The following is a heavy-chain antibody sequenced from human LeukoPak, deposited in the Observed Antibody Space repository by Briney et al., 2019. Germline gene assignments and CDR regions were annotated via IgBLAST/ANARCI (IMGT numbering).Heavy chain of an antibody. J-gene: IGHJ6*02. Sequence: GRSLRLSCAASRFTFSSYGVHWVRQAPGKGLEWVAVIWYDGSNKYYADSVKGRFTISRDNSKNTLYLQMNSLRAEDTAVYYCARGEMATIGAYYYGMDVWGQGTTVTVSS. V-gene: IGHV3-33*01. CDR3: ARGEMATIGAYYYGMDV. D-gene: IGHD5-24*01. CDR2: IWYDGSNK. CDR1: RFTFSSYG.